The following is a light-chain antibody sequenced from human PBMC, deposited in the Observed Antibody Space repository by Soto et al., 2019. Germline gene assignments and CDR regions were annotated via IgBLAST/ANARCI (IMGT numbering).Light chain of an antibody. J-gene: IGKJ1*01. Sequence: IVLTQSPGTLSLSPGERASLSCRASQTIASNFIAWYQQRLGQAPRLLIYNAASRATGVPARFSGSGSGTDFSLTITRVEPDDVAVYYCQQYARSPRTFGQGTKLEMK. CDR3: QQYARSPRT. CDR1: QTIASNF. CDR2: NAA. V-gene: IGKV3-20*01.